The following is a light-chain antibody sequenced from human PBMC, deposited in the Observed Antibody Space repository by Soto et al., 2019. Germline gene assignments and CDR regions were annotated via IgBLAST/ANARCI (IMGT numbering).Light chain of an antibody. V-gene: IGKV1-33*01. CDR3: HQYDYLPLFT. J-gene: IGKJ3*01. CDR1: QDIRNY. CDR2: DAS. Sequence: DIQMTQSPSSLSASVGDRVTITCQASQDIRNYLNWYQQKPGKAPKLLIYDASHLETGVPSRFSGSGSGTDFTFTISGLQPEDIATYYCHQYDYLPLFTFGPGTKVDIK.